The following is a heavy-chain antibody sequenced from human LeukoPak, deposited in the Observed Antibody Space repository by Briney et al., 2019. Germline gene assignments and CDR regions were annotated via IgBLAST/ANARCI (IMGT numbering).Heavy chain of an antibody. CDR1: EYTFTGYY. Sequence: ASVKVSCKASEYTFTGYYIHWVRQAPGQGLEWMGWNNPNSGGANYAQKFQGRVTMTSDSSISTVYMELTRLKSDDTAIYYCATLDQVDYWGLGTLVTVSS. CDR2: NNPNSGGA. J-gene: IGHJ4*02. V-gene: IGHV1-2*02. D-gene: IGHD1/OR15-1a*01. CDR3: ATLDQVDY.